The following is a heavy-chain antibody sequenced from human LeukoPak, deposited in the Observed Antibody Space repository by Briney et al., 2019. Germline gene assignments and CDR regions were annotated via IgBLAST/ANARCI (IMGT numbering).Heavy chain of an antibody. D-gene: IGHD6-19*01. J-gene: IGHJ5*02. CDR3: ARDSSGWSNWFDP. Sequence: GGSLRLSCAASGFTFSSHNMIWVRQAPGKGLEWVSSISSSSSYIYYADSVKGRFTISRHNAKNSLYLQMNSRRVEDTAVYYCARDSSGWSNWFDPWGQGTLVTVSS. CDR1: GFTFSSHN. V-gene: IGHV3-21*01. CDR2: ISSSSSYI.